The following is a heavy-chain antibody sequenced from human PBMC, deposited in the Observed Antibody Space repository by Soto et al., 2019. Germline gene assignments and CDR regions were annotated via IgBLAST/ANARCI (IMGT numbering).Heavy chain of an antibody. J-gene: IGHJ4*02. V-gene: IGHV4-59*01. CDR2: IHDSGST. CDR1: GGSIRSYY. Sequence: XETLSLTCTVSGGSIRSYYWNWIRQPPGKGLEWIGYIHDSGSTNYNPSLKSRVTISVDTSKSQFSLNLTSVTAADMAVYFCARATILRSRWHPFDSWGQGTLVTVSS. CDR3: ARATILRSRWHPFDS.